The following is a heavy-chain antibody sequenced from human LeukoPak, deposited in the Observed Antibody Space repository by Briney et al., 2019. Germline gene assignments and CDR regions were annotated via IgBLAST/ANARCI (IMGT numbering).Heavy chain of an antibody. CDR2: IYSGGST. CDR3: ARGVKYCTNGVCYTAFDY. CDR1: GFTFSSYA. J-gene: IGHJ4*02. D-gene: IGHD2-8*01. V-gene: IGHV3-53*01. Sequence: GGSLRLSCAASGFTFSSYAMSWVRQAPGKGLEWVSVIYSGGSTYYADSVKGRFTISRDNSKNTLYLQMNSLRAEDTAVYYCARGVKYCTNGVCYTAFDYWGQGTLVTVSS.